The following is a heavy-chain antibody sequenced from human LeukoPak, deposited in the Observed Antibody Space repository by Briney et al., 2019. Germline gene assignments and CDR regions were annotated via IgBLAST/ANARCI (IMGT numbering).Heavy chain of an antibody. CDR3: ASGIAVAGMGWFDP. Sequence: SETPSLTCTVSGGSISSYYWSWIRQPAGKGLEWIGRIYTSGSTNYNPSLKSRVTMSVDTSKNQFSLKLSSVTAADTAVYYCASGIAVAGMGWFDPWGQGTLVTVSS. J-gene: IGHJ5*02. D-gene: IGHD6-19*01. CDR1: GGSISSYY. V-gene: IGHV4-4*07. CDR2: IYTSGST.